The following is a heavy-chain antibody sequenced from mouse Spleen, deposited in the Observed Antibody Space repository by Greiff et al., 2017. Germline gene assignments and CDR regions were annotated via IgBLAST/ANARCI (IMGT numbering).Heavy chain of an antibody. J-gene: IGHJ2*01. V-gene: IGHV1-69*01. CDR2: IDPSDSYT. CDR1: GYTFTSYW. Sequence: VQLQQSGAELVMPGASVKLSCKASGYTFTSYWMHWVKQRPGQGLEWIGEIDPSDSYTNYNQKFKGKATLTVDKSSSTAYMQLSSLTSEDSAVYYCAKRRGNYRFDYWGQGTTLTVSS. D-gene: IGHD2-1*01. CDR3: AKRRGNYRFDY.